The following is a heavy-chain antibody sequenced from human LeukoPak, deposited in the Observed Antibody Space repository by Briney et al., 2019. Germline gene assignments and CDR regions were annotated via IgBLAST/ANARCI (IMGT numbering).Heavy chain of an antibody. CDR1: GFTFSSYA. Sequence: PGGSLRLSCAASGFTFSSYAMHWVRQAPGKGLEWVAVISYDGSNKYYADSVKGRFTISRDNSKNTLYLQMNSLRAEDTAVYYCARDGSLHQLLLPDFDYWGQGTLVTVSS. CDR2: ISYDGSNK. J-gene: IGHJ4*02. V-gene: IGHV3-30-3*01. CDR3: ARDGSLHQLLLPDFDY. D-gene: IGHD2-2*01.